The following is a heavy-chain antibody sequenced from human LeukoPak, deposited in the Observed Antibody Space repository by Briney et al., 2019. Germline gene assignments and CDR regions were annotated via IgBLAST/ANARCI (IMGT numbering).Heavy chain of an antibody. CDR2: MYYSGST. J-gene: IGHJ4*02. D-gene: IGHD6-19*01. Sequence: SETLSHTCTVSGVSVSSYYWSWIRQPPGKGLECIGYMYYSGSTNYNPSLKSRVTISVDTSKNQFSLKLSSVTAADTAVYYCARAYSSGWIDYWGQGTLVTVSS. V-gene: IGHV4-59*02. CDR1: GVSVSSYY. CDR3: ARAYSSGWIDY.